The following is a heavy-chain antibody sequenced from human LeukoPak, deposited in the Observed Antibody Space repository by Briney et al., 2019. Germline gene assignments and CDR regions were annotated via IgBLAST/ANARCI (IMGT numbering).Heavy chain of an antibody. D-gene: IGHD6-6*01. CDR3: ARVYSSSSSAEYFQH. CDR1: GFTFSSYA. Sequence: GSLRLSCAASGFTFSSYAMHWVRQAPGKGLEWVAVISYDGSNKYYADSVKGRFTISRDNSKNTLYLQMNSLRAEDTAVYYCARVYSSSSSAEYFQHWGQGTLVTVSS. CDR2: ISYDGSNK. V-gene: IGHV3-30*04. J-gene: IGHJ1*01.